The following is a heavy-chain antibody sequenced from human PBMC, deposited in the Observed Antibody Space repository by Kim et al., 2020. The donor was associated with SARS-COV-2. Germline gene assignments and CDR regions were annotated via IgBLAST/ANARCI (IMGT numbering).Heavy chain of an antibody. J-gene: IGHJ4*02. V-gene: IGHV4-31*02. CDR3: ARFRRGYNWNDSQALDY. Sequence: LKSRVTVSVDTSKNQFSLKLSSVTAADTAVYYCARFRRGYNWNDSQALDYWGQGTLVTVSS. D-gene: IGHD1-1*01.